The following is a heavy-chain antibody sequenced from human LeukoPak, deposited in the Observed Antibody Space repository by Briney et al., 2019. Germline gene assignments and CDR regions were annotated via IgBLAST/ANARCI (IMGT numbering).Heavy chain of an antibody. D-gene: IGHD5-24*01. J-gene: IGHJ4*02. CDR1: GFTFSDYY. CDR2: ISSSGSTI. Sequence: PGGSLRLSCAASGFTFSDYYMSWIRQAPGKGLEWVSYISSSGSTIYYADSVKGRFTISRDNAKNSLYLQMNSLRAEDTAVYHCARVSWGWLQSERIIDYWGQGTLVTVSS. CDR3: ARVSWGWLQSERIIDY. V-gene: IGHV3-11*04.